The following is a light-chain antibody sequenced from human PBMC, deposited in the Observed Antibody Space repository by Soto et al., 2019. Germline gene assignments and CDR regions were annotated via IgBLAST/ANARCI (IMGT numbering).Light chain of an antibody. CDR2: DAT. J-gene: IGKJ4*01. V-gene: IGKV3-11*01. CDR1: QSVRSY. CDR3: QQRSNWPLP. Sequence: EIVLTQSPATLALSPGERATLSCRTSQSVRSYLAWYQQKPGQAPRLLIYDATNRATGIPARFSGSGSGTDFSLPISSLEPEDFAVYYCQQRSNWPLPFGGGTRVEIK.